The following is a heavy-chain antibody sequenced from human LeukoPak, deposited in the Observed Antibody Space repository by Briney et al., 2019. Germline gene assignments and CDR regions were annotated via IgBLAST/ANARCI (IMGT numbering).Heavy chain of an antibody. CDR1: GFTVSSNY. CDR2: FYSGGST. D-gene: IGHD3-22*01. J-gene: IGHJ2*01. V-gene: IGHV3-53*01. Sequence: GGSLRLSCAASGFTVSSNYMSWVRQAPGKGLEWVSVFYSGGSTFYADFVKGRFTIARDNSKNTMYLQMNNLRAEDTAVYYCARAPNSSDYSAGYWYFDLWGRGTLVTVSS. CDR3: ARAPNSSDYSAGYWYFDL.